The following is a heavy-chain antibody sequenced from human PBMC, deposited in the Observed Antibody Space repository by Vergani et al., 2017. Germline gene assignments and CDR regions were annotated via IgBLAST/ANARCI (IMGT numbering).Heavy chain of an antibody. CDR3: ARGWFGEPITPFDY. D-gene: IGHD3-10*01. CDR1: GFTVSSNY. V-gene: IGHV3-66*01. J-gene: IGHJ4*02. CDR2: IYSGGST. Sequence: EVQLVESGGGLVQPGGSLRLSCAASGFTVSSNYMSWVRQAPGQGLEWVSVIYSGGSTYYADSVKGRFTISRDNSKNTLYLQMNSLRAEDTAVYYCARGWFGEPITPFDYWGQGTLVTVSS.